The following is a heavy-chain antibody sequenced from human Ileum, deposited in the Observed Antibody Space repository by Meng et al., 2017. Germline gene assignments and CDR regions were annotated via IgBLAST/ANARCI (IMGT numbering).Heavy chain of an antibody. J-gene: IGHJ4*02. CDR1: GFSLSTFSTYA. V-gene: IGHV3-30*04. Sequence: QMQLVESGGGVVQPGRSLRLSCAASGFSLSTFSTYALHWVRQAPGEGLECVAVASPDGTYDYYADSVNGRFTISRDNSRTTFSLLMDSLRSEDTAVYFCATGGAYYFDSWGQGALVTVSS. D-gene: IGHD4-17*01. CDR3: ATGGAYYFDS. CDR2: ASPDGTYD.